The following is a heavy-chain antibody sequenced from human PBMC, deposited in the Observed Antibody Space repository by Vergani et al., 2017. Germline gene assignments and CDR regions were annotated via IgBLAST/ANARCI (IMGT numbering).Heavy chain of an antibody. Sequence: EVQLVESGGGLVQPGGSLRLSCAASGFTVSSNYMSWVRQAPGKGLEWVSVIYSGGSTYYADSVKGRFTISRDNSKNTLYLQMNILRAKDTAVYYCARLLTGDLGYFDYWGQGTLVTVSS. D-gene: IGHD7-27*01. CDR3: ARLLTGDLGYFDY. CDR1: GFTVSSNY. CDR2: IYSGGST. J-gene: IGHJ4*02. V-gene: IGHV3-66*02.